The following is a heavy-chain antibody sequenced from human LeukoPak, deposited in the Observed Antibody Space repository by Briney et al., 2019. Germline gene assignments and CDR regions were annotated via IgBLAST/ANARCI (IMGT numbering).Heavy chain of an antibody. D-gene: IGHD6-19*01. CDR3: ARDPGWAVAGLGGWFDP. CDR2: ISAYNGNT. CDR1: GYTFTSYG. V-gene: IGHV1-18*01. J-gene: IGHJ5*02. Sequence: ASVKVSCKASGYTFTSYGISWVRQAPGQGLEWMGWISAYNGNTNYAQKLQGRVTMTTDTSTSTAYMELRSLRSDDTAVYYCARDPGWAVAGLGGWFDPWGQGTLVTVSS.